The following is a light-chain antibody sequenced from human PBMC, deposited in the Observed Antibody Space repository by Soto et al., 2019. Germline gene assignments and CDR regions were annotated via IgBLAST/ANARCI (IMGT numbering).Light chain of an antibody. CDR1: QGVSRGY. J-gene: IGKJ4*01. CDR3: QQYNNWPLT. CDR2: GAS. V-gene: IGKV3-15*01. Sequence: EIVLTQSPGTLSLSPGERATLSCRASQGVSRGYLAWYQQKAGQAPRLLIYGASTRATGIPARFSGSGSGTEFTLTISSLQSEHFAVYYCQQYNNWPLTFGGGTKVDIK.